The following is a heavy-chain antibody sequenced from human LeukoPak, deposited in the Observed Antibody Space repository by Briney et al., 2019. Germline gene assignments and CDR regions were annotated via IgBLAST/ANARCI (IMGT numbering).Heavy chain of an antibody. D-gene: IGHD4-17*01. CDR2: IKQDGSQR. Sequence: GGSLRLSCAASGFTFGSYWMSWVRQAPGKGLEWVANIKQDGSQRYYVDSVKGRFTISRDNAKNSLYLQMISLRVEDTALYYCARDRTVTTFDSWCQGTLVTVSS. CDR3: ARDRTVTTFDS. CDR1: GFTFGSYW. V-gene: IGHV3-7*01. J-gene: IGHJ4*02.